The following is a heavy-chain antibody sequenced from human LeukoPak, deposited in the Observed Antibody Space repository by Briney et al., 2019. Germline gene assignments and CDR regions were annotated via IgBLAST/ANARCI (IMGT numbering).Heavy chain of an antibody. D-gene: IGHD3-22*01. J-gene: IGHJ4*02. Sequence: PGGSLRLSCAASGFTFSSYEMNWVRQAPGKGLEWVSYISSSGSTIYYADSVKGRFTISRDNAKNSLYLQRNSLRAEDTAVYYCARYGYDSSVWGQGTLVTVSS. V-gene: IGHV3-48*03. CDR1: GFTFSSYE. CDR2: ISSSGSTI. CDR3: ARYGYDSSV.